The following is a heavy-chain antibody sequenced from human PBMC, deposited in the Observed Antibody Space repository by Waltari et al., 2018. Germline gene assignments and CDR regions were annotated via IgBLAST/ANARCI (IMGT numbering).Heavy chain of an antibody. CDR2: IIPIFGTA. CDR3: ARDQDYGDYGGVKWFDP. V-gene: IGHV1-69*13. Sequence: QVQLVQSGAEVKKPGSSVKVSCKASGGTFSSYAISWVRQAPGQGLEWMGGIIPIFGTANYEQKFQGRVTITADESTSTAYMELSSLRSEDTAVYYCARDQDYGDYGGVKWFDPWGQGTLVTVSS. CDR1: GGTFSSYA. D-gene: IGHD4-17*01. J-gene: IGHJ5*02.